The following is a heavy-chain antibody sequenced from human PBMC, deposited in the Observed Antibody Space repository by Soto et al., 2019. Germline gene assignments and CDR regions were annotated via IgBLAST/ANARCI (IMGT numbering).Heavy chain of an antibody. CDR1: GFTFSSYG. J-gene: IGHJ4*02. Sequence: GGSLRLSCAASGFTFSSYGMHWVRQAPGKGLEWVAVISYDGSNKYCADSVKGRFTISRDNSKNTLYLQMNSLRAEDTAVYYCAKEDKQQLAFDYWGQGTLVTVSS. V-gene: IGHV3-30*18. CDR3: AKEDKQQLAFDY. D-gene: IGHD6-13*01. CDR2: ISYDGSNK.